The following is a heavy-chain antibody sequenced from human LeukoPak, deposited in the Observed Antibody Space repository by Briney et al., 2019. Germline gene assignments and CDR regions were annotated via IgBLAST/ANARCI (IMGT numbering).Heavy chain of an antibody. Sequence: GGSLRLSCAASGFTFSNAWMSWVRQAPGKGLEWVGRIKSKTDGGSTDYAAPVKGRFTISRDDSKNTLYLQMNSLKTEDTAVYYCTTGYYYDSSGYYLSAFDIWGQGTMVTVSS. CDR1: GFTFSNAW. V-gene: IGHV3-15*01. CDR2: IKSKTDGGST. D-gene: IGHD3-22*01. CDR3: TTGYYYDSSGYYLSAFDI. J-gene: IGHJ3*02.